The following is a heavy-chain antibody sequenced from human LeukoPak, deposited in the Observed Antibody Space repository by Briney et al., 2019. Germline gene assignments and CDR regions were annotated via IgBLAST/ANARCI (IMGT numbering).Heavy chain of an antibody. Sequence: ASVKVSCKASGYTFTSYDINWVRQATGQGLEWMGWMNPNSGNTGYAQKFQGRVTMTRNTSISTAYMELSSLRSEDTAAYYCARARKGGATRYYYYYMDVWGKGTTVTVSS. V-gene: IGHV1-8*01. J-gene: IGHJ6*03. D-gene: IGHD1-26*01. CDR1: GYTFTSYD. CDR3: ARARKGGATRYYYYYMDV. CDR2: MNPNSGNT.